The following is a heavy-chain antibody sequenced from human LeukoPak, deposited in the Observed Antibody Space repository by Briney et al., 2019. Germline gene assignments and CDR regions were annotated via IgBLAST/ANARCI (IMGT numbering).Heavy chain of an antibody. D-gene: IGHD6-19*01. Sequence: SETLSLTCAVYGGSFSGYYWSWIRQPPGKGLEWIGEINHSGSTNYNPSLKSRVTISVDTSKNQFSLKLSSVTAADTAVYYCARGVYSSGWYYDWFDPWGQGTLVTVSS. V-gene: IGHV4-34*01. CDR2: INHSGST. CDR3: ARGVYSSGWYYDWFDP. CDR1: GGSFSGYY. J-gene: IGHJ5*02.